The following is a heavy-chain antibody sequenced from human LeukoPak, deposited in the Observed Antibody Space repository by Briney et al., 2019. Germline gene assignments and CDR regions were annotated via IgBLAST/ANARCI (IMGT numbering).Heavy chain of an antibody. V-gene: IGHV4-34*01. CDR1: GGSFSGYY. CDR3: ARVSSSWYLYYYYMDV. CDR2: INHSGST. J-gene: IGHJ6*03. D-gene: IGHD6-13*01. Sequence: SEILSLTCAVYGGSFSGYYWSWIRQPPGKGLEWIGEINHSGSTNYNPSLKSRVTISVDTSKNQFSLKLGSVTAADTAVYYCARVSSSWYLYYYYMDVWGKGTTVTVSS.